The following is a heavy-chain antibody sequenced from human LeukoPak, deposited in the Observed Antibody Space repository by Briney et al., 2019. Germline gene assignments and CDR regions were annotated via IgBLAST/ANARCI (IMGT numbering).Heavy chain of an antibody. CDR1: GFTFSSYA. D-gene: IGHD3-22*01. J-gene: IGHJ4*02. Sequence: GGSLRLSCAASGFTFSSYAMSWVRQAPRKGLEGVSAISGSGGSTYYADSVKRRFTISRDNSKNTLYLQMNSMRAEDTAVYYCAKGSNYYDSSGYHFDYWGQGTLVTVSS. CDR3: AKGSNYYDSSGYHFDY. CDR2: ISGSGGST. V-gene: IGHV3-23*01.